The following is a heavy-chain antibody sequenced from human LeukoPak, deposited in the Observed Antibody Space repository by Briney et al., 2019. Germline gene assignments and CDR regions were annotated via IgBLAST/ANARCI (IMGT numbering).Heavy chain of an antibody. CDR1: GYSISSGYY. CDR2: IYHSGST. V-gene: IGHV4-38-2*01. D-gene: IGHD6-13*01. Sequence: PSETLSLTCAVSGYSISSGYYWGWIRQPPGKGLEWIGSIYHSGSTYYNPSLKSRVTISVDTSKNQFSLKLSSVTAADTAVYYCARIAAVAFDIWGQGTMVTVSS. J-gene: IGHJ3*02. CDR3: ARIAAVAFDI.